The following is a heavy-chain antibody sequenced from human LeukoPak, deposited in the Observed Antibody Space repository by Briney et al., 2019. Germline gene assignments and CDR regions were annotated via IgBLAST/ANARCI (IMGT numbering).Heavy chain of an antibody. CDR2: MHHSGST. D-gene: IGHD6-13*01. J-gene: IGHJ4*01. CDR1: GYSISSGYY. V-gene: IGHV4-38-2*01. Sequence: SETLSLTCAVSGYSISSGYYWGWIRQPPGKGLEWIGSMHHSGSTYYNPSLKSRVTISVDTSKNQFSLKLSSVTAADTAVYYCARKDSSSWSFDYWGHGTLVTV. CDR3: ARKDSSSWSFDY.